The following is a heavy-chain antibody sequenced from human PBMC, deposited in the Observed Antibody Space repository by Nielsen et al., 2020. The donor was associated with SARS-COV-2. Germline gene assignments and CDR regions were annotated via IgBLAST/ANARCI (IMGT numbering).Heavy chain of an antibody. D-gene: IGHD3-22*01. V-gene: IGHV1-24*01. Sequence: SVTVSCKVSGYTLTELSMHWVRQAPGKGLEWMGGFDPEDGETIYAQKFQGRVTMTEDTSTDTAYMELSSLRSEDTAVYYCATASMIVVSSWFDPWGQGTLVTVSS. CDR1: GYTLTELS. CDR2: FDPEDGET. J-gene: IGHJ5*02. CDR3: ATASMIVVSSWFDP.